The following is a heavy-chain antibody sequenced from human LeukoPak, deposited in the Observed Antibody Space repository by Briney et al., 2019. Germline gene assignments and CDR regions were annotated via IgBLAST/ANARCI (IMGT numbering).Heavy chain of an antibody. CDR2: ISSSSSYI. V-gene: IGHV3-21*01. Sequence: GGSLRLSRAASGFTFSSYSMNWVRQAPGKGLEWVSSISSSSSYIYYGDSVKGRFTISRDNAKNSLYLQMNSLRAEDTAVYYCASDSPAKDAFDIWGQGTMVTVSS. CDR1: GFTFSSYS. J-gene: IGHJ3*02. CDR3: ASDSPAKDAFDI.